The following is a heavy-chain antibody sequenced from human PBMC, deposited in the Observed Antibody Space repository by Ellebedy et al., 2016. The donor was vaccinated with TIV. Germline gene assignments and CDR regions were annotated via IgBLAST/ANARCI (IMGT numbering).Heavy chain of an antibody. D-gene: IGHD6-19*01. CDR3: ARERRAGFQKTAYFYL. CDR2: IVVGSGNT. Sequence: ASVKVSCKASGFTFTSSAMQWVRQARGQRLEWIGWIVVGSGNTNYAQKFQERVTITRDLSTSTAYMELRSLRSEDTAVYYCARERRAGFQKTAYFYLWGRGTLVTVSS. V-gene: IGHV1-58*02. CDR1: GFTFTSSA. J-gene: IGHJ2*01.